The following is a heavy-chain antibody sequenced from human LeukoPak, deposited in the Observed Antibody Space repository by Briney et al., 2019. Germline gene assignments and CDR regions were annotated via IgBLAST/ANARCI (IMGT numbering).Heavy chain of an antibody. Sequence: PSETLSLTCAVSGGSFSGYYWSWIRQPPGKGLELMGEINHSGSTNYYSSLKSRVTISVDTSKNKFSLTLSSVTAADTGVYYCARGWKRPYSSGWYTTDYYYGMDVWGQGTTVTVSS. D-gene: IGHD6-19*01. CDR2: INHSGST. J-gene: IGHJ6*02. CDR1: GGSFSGYY. V-gene: IGHV4-34*01. CDR3: ARGWKRPYSSGWYTTDYYYGMDV.